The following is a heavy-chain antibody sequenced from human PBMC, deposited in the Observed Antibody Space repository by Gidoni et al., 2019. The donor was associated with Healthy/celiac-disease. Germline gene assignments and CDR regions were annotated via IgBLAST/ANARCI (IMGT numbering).Heavy chain of an antibody. J-gene: IGHJ4*02. Sequence: EVQLLESGGGLVQPGGSLRLSFAASGFTFSRYDMSWVRQAPGKGLEWVSAISGSGGSTYYADSVKGRFTISRDNSKNTLYLQMNSLRAEDTAVYYCAKDSLNSGWTFDYWGQGTLVTVSS. D-gene: IGHD6-19*01. V-gene: IGHV3-23*01. CDR1: GFTFSRYD. CDR3: AKDSLNSGWTFDY. CDR2: ISGSGGST.